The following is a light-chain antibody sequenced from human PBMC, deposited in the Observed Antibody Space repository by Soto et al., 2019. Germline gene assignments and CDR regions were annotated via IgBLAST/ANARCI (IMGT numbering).Light chain of an antibody. CDR3: SSYTISSTYV. J-gene: IGLJ1*01. CDR1: SSDIGDYNY. CDR2: DVD. V-gene: IGLV2-14*03. Sequence: QSVLTQPASVSGSPGQSITISCTGTSSDIGDYNYVSWYQQHPGKAPKLMIYDVDSRPSGVSNRFSGSKSGNTASLTISGLQAEDEADYYCSSYTISSTYVFGTGTKLTV.